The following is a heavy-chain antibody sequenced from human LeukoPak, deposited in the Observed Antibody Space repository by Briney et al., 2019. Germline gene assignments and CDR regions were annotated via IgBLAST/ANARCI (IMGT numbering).Heavy chain of an antibody. D-gene: IGHD2-2*01. V-gene: IGHV1-18*01. J-gene: IGHJ6*02. CDR2: ISAYDGNT. CDR1: GYTFTSYG. CDR3: ARGLYCSSTSCYVGGVYYYYYGMDV. Sequence: ASVKVSCKASGYTFTSYGISWVRQAPGQGLEWMGWISAYDGNTNYAQKLQGRVTMTTDTSTSTAYMELRSLRSDDTAVYYCARGLYCSSTSCYVGGVYYYYYGMDVWGQGTTVTVSS.